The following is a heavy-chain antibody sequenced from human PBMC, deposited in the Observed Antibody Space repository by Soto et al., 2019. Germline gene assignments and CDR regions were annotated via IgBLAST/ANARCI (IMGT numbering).Heavy chain of an antibody. Sequence: QVQLQQWGAGLLKPSETLSLTCAVYGGSFSGYYWSWIRQPPGKGLEWIGESNHSGSTHYNPSLKXRVXISVDTSKNQFSLMLSSVPAADTAVYYCAGILNDYWGQGTLVTVSS. J-gene: IGHJ4*02. CDR1: GGSFSGYY. V-gene: IGHV4-34*01. CDR3: AGILNDY. CDR2: SNHSGST.